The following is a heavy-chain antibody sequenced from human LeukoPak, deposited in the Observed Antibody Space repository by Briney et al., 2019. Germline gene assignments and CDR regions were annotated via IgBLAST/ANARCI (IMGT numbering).Heavy chain of an antibody. D-gene: IGHD2-15*01. CDR2: IYYSGST. J-gene: IGHJ5*02. Sequence: SETLSLTCTVSGGSISSSSYYWGWIRQPPGKGLEWIGSIYYSGSTYYNPSLKSRVTIPVDTSKNQFSLKLSSVTAADTAVYYCASCSGGSCYWFDPWGQGTLVTVSS. CDR1: GGSISSSSYY. V-gene: IGHV4-39*07. CDR3: ASCSGGSCYWFDP.